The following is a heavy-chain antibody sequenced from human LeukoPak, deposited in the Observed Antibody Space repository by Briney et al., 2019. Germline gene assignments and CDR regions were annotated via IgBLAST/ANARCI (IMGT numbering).Heavy chain of an antibody. CDR1: GFTFSNAW. V-gene: IGHV3-15*01. D-gene: IGHD4-11*01. CDR3: TTVYSNDYYYYYMDV. Sequence: GGSLRLSCAASGFTFSNAWMSWVRQAPGKGLEWVGRIKSNTDGGTTDYAAPVKGRFTISRDDSKNTLYLQMNSLKTEDTAVYYCTTVYSNDYYYYYMDVWGKGTTVTVSS. J-gene: IGHJ6*03. CDR2: IKSNTDGGTT.